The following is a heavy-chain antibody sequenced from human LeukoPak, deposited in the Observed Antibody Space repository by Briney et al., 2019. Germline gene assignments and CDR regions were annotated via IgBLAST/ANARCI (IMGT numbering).Heavy chain of an antibody. CDR2: ISSSSSYI. CDR1: GFTFSGYS. J-gene: IGHJ5*02. D-gene: IGHD3-9*01. Sequence: GGSLRLSRAASGFTFSGYSMNWVRQAPGKGREWVSSISSSSSYIYYADSVKGRFTISRDNAKNSLYLQMNSLRAEDTAVYYCARFDGTNWFDPWGQGTLVTVSS. V-gene: IGHV3-21*01. CDR3: ARFDGTNWFDP.